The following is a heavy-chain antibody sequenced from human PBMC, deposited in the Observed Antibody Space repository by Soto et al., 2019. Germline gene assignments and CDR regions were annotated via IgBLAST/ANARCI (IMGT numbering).Heavy chain of an antibody. J-gene: IGHJ5*02. CDR3: ARVPDR. CDR2: IYYSGST. Sequence: LSLTCTVSGGSVSSGSYYWSWIRQPPGKGLEWIGYIYYSGSTNYNPSLKSRVTISVDTSKNQFSLKLSSVTAADTAVYYCARVPDRWGQGTLVTVSS. CDR1: GGSVSSGSYY. V-gene: IGHV4-61*01. D-gene: IGHD2-2*01.